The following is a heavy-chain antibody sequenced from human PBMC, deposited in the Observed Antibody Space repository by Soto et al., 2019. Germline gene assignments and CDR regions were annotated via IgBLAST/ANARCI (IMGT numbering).Heavy chain of an antibody. V-gene: IGHV3-30*04. D-gene: IGHD3-3*01. Sequence: GKGLERVAVISHDGGDKYYADSVKGRFTISRDNSKNTLYLQMNSLRREDTFVFQSENDIRFAVPVSAFLLNRSSDL. J-gene: IGHJ2*01. CDR2: ISHDGGDK. CDR3: ENDIRFAVPVSAFLLNRSSDL.